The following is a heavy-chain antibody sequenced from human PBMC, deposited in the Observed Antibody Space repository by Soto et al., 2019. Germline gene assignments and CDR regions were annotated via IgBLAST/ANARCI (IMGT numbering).Heavy chain of an antibody. CDR2: MSGSSSTT. V-gene: IGHV3-23*01. Sequence: PGGSLRLSCATSGLTFSNYAMSWVRQAPGGGLEWVSSMSGSSSTTYYADSVRGRFTISRDRSKNTLYLQMSSLRAEDTALYYCAKDLVGQLVNYYGMDVWGQGPTVTVSS. D-gene: IGHD6-6*01. CDR3: AKDLVGQLVNYYGMDV. CDR1: GLTFSNYA. J-gene: IGHJ6*02.